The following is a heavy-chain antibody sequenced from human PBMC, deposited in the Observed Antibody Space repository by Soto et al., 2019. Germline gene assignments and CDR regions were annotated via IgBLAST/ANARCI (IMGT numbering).Heavy chain of an antibody. CDR2: IWYDGSNK. D-gene: IGHD1-26*01. CDR1: GFTFSSYG. CDR3: ARGGGSYYFDY. Sequence: ESGGGVVQPGRSLRLSCAASGFTFSSYGMHWVRQAPGKGLEWVAVIWYDGSNKYYADSVKGRFTISRDNSKNTLYLQMNSLRAEDTAVYYCARGGGSYYFDYWGQGTLVTVSS. V-gene: IGHV3-33*01. J-gene: IGHJ4*02.